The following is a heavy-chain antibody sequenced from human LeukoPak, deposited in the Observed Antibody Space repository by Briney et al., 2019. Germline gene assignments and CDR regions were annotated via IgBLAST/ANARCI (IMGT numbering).Heavy chain of an antibody. J-gene: IGHJ3*02. CDR1: GGSFSGYY. D-gene: IGHD3-22*01. CDR3: ARGITLIVAVITSSSDAFDI. Sequence: SETLSLTCAVYGGSFSGYYWSWIRQPPGKGLEWIGEINHSGSTNYNPSLKSRVTISVDTSKNQFSLKLNSVTAADTAVYYCARGITLIVAVITSSSDAFDIWGQGTMVTVSS. V-gene: IGHV4-34*01. CDR2: INHSGST.